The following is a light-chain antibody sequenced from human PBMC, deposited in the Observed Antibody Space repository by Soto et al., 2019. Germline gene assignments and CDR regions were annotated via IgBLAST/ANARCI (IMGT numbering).Light chain of an antibody. CDR1: EFIGDN. Sequence: DIVMTQSPATLSVSPGDRAILSCRASEFIGDNLAWYQQKSGQAPRLLIYGASTRANAIPARFSGSRSGTEFTLTISGLQSEDVAIYYCQQYNNWPPWTFGQGTRVDIK. V-gene: IGKV3-15*01. J-gene: IGKJ1*01. CDR2: GAS. CDR3: QQYNNWPPWT.